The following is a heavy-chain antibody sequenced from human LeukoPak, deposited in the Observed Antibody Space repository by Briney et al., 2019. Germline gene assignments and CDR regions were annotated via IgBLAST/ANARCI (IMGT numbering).Heavy chain of an antibody. CDR1: GGTFSSYA. V-gene: IGHV1-69*05. CDR2: IIPIFGTA. J-gene: IGHJ5*02. Sequence: ASVTVSCKASGGTFSSYAISWVRQAPGQGLEWMGGIIPIFGTANYAQKFQGSITITTDESPSTAYMELRSLRSEDTAVYYCARGQRDFWSGYCNWFDPWGQGTLVTVSS. CDR3: ARGQRDFWSGYCNWFDP. D-gene: IGHD3-3*01.